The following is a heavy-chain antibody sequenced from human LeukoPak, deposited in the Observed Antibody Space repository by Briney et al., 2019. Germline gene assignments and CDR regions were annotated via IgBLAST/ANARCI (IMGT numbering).Heavy chain of an antibody. D-gene: IGHD2-2*02. J-gene: IGHJ3*02. Sequence: PSETLSLTCSVSGSSITNYCWNWIRQPPGKGLEWIGYIYYSGSTNYNPSLKSRVTISVDTSKNQFSLKLSSVTAADTAVYYCAREGCSSTSCYSRPRAFDIWGQGTMVTVSS. CDR1: GSSITNYC. CDR2: IYYSGST. V-gene: IGHV4-59*01. CDR3: AREGCSSTSCYSRPRAFDI.